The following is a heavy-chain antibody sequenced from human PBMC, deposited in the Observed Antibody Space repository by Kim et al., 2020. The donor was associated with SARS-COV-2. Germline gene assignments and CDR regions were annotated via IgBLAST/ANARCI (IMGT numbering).Heavy chain of an antibody. Sequence: ASVKVSCKASGYTFTSYGISWVRQAPGQGLEWMGWISAYNGNTKYAQKLQGRVTMTTDTSTSTAYMELRILRSDDTAVYYCARGRVYSGYDYVDYWGQGTLVTVSS. V-gene: IGHV1-18*01. J-gene: IGHJ4*02. CDR3: ARGRVYSGYDYVDY. D-gene: IGHD5-12*01. CDR1: GYTFTSYG. CDR2: ISAYNGNT.